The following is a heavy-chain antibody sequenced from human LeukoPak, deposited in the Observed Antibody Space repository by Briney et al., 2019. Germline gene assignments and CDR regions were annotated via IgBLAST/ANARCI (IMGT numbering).Heavy chain of an antibody. CDR1: GVYISSKTLY. CDR2: INYSGGT. D-gene: IGHD3-10*01. J-gene: IGHJ3*02. V-gene: IGHV4-39*01. Sequence: PSETLSLTCSVSGVYISSKTLYWGWIRQPPGKGLDWIGSINYSGGTSYNPSLKSRLTISRDTTKNQFSLKLSSVTAADTAIYYCARYQGGTMVDIWGQGTKVTVSS. CDR3: ARYQGGTMVDI.